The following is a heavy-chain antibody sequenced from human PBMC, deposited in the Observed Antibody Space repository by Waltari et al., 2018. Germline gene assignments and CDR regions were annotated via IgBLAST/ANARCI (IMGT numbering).Heavy chain of an antibody. V-gene: IGHV3-48*04. D-gene: IGHD6-19*01. CDR1: GFTFSSYS. CDR3: AKDASSGWYNWFDP. J-gene: IGHJ5*02. Sequence: EVQLVESGGGLVQPGGSLRLSCAASGFTFSSYSMNWVRQAPGKGLEWVSYISSSSSTIYDADSVKGRFTISRDNAKNSLYLQMNSLRAEDTALYYCAKDASSGWYNWFDPWGQGTLVTVSS. CDR2: ISSSSSTI.